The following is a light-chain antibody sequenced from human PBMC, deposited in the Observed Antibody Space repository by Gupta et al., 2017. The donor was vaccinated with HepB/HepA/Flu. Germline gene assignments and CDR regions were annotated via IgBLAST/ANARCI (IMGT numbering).Light chain of an antibody. Sequence: EIVLTQSPGTLSLSPGERASLACRASKIVSNFLAWYQQKPGQAPRLIINRASNRAPGIPARLRGSGSGTDFTLTISRREPEDFAVYYGQQYGASPITLGGGTKVEIK. CDR1: KIVSNF. CDR3: QQYGASPIT. J-gene: IGKJ4*01. V-gene: IGKV3-20*01. CDR2: RAS.